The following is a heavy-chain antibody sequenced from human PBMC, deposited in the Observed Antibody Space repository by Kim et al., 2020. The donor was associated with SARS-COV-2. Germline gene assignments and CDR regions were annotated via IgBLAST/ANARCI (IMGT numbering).Heavy chain of an antibody. CDR2: IYYRGDT. D-gene: IGHD5-12*01. J-gene: IGHJ4*02. CDR3: ARLQRGPYRLDY. V-gene: IGHV4-59*08. CDR1: SGSISGYY. Sequence: SETLSLTCTVSSGSISGYYWTWIRQTPGKGLEWIGSIYYRGDTNYNPSLRSRVTISIDTSMTHFSLDLTSVTAADTAVYYCARLQRGPYRLDYWGQGTLV.